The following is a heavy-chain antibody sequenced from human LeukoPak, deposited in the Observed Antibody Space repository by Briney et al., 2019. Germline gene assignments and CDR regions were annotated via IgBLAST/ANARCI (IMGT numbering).Heavy chain of an antibody. J-gene: IGHJ4*02. CDR2: TYYRSKWYN. V-gene: IGHV6-1*01. CDR1: GDSVSSNSFA. Sequence: SQTLSLTCAISGDSVSSNSFAWNWIRQSPSRGLEWLGRTYYRSKWYNDYAVSVKSRITINPDTSKNQFSLQLNSVTPEDTAVYYCARSEYDYVWGSYRHFDYWGQGTLVTVSS. CDR3: ARSEYDYVWGSYRHFDY. D-gene: IGHD3-16*02.